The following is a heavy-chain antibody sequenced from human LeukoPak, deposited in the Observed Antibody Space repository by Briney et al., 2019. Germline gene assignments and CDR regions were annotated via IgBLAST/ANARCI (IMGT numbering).Heavy chain of an antibody. CDR1: GGSISSSNW. J-gene: IGHJ5*02. Sequence: SGTLSLTCAVSGGSISSSNWWSWVRQPPGKGLEWIGRIFHTGTTDYKTSLKGRVTISVDKSKNQFSLKLSSVTAADTAIYYCARGGYYGSGNDFRFDPWGQGTLVTVSS. CDR2: IFHTGTT. D-gene: IGHD3-10*01. V-gene: IGHV4-4*02. CDR3: ARGGYYGSGNDFRFDP.